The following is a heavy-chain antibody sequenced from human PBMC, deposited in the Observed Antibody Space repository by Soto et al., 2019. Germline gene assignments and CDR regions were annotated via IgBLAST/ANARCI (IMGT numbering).Heavy chain of an antibody. V-gene: IGHV1-24*01. CDR1: GYTLTELS. J-gene: IGHJ5*02. D-gene: IGHD3-3*01. CDR2: FDPEDGET. Sequence: GASVKVSCKVSGYTLTELSMHWVRQAPGKRLEWVGSFDPEDGETIYAQKFQGRVTMTEDTSTDTAYMELSSLRSEDTAVYYCATARGQSITIFGVVIPDNWFDPWGQGTLVTVSS. CDR3: ATARGQSITIFGVVIPDNWFDP.